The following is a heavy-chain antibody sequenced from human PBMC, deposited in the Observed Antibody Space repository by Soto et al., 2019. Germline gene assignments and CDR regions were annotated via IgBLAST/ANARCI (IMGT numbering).Heavy chain of an antibody. D-gene: IGHD1-1*01. CDR3: TRGPPRVQWFDP. V-gene: IGHV4-61*01. J-gene: IGHJ5*02. CDR1: GGAVSSGTYD. CDR2: IYFTGST. Sequence: XTLSLPCTVSGGAVSSGTYDWSWIRQPPGKGLEWIGHIYFTGSTNYNPSPKSRVTISLDTYRNQSSLKLSSVTAADTAVYYCTRGPPRVQWFDPWGLGTLGTVSS.